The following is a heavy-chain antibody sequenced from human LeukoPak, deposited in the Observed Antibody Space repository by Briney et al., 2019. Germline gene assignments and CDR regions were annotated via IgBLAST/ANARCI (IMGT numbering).Heavy chain of an antibody. CDR3: ACHSFETVDAFYV. V-gene: IGHV5-51*01. J-gene: IGHJ3*01. D-gene: IGHD1-14*01. CDR2: IYPGDYDT. CDR1: GFNFNNYW. Sequence: GESLKISCEASGFNFNNYWVGWVRQMPGKGLEWMGIIYPGDYDTRYSPSFQGHVTISVDKSISTAYLQWRSLRASDTAMYFCACHSFETVDAFYVWGQGTIVTVSA.